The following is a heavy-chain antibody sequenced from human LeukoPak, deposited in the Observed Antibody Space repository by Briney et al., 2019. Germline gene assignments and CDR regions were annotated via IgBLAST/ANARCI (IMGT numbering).Heavy chain of an antibody. CDR1: GGSISSSSYY. J-gene: IGHJ3*02. CDR3: ARDVTFGSGSHAFDI. Sequence: SETLSLTCTVSGGSISSSSYYWSWIRQPAGKGLEWIGRIYSYGATSYNPSLKSRVTISLDTSKNQFSLKLSSVTAADTAVYYCARDVTFGSGSHAFDIWGKGQWSPSLQ. D-gene: IGHD3-10*01. V-gene: IGHV4-61*02. CDR2: IYSYGAT.